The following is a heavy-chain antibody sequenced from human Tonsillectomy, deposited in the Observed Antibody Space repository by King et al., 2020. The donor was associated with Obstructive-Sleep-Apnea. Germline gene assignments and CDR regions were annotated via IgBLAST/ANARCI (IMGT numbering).Heavy chain of an antibody. D-gene: IGHD3-10*01. CDR2: IYYSGST. V-gene: IGHV4-39*07. J-gene: IGHJ4*02. CDR3: ARDLADYGSGSYYLTFHFDY. CDR1: GGSISSSSYY. Sequence: QLQESGPGLVKPSETLSLTCTVSGGSISSSSYYWGWIRQPPGKGLEWIGSIYYSGSTYYNPSLKSRVTISVDTSKNQFSLKLGSVTAADTAVYYCARDLADYGSGSYYLTFHFDYWGQGTLVTVSS.